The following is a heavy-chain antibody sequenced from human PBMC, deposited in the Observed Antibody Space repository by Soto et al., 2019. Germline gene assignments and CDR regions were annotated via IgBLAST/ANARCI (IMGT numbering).Heavy chain of an antibody. Sequence: GASVKVSCKASGGTFSSYAISWVRQAPGQGLEWMGGIIPIFGTANYAQKFQGRVTITADESTSTAYMELSSLRSEDTAVYYCARGYTVDTAMVDAFDIWGQGTMVTVSS. CDR1: GGTFSSYA. V-gene: IGHV1-69*13. CDR3: ARGYTVDTAMVDAFDI. CDR2: IIPIFGTA. J-gene: IGHJ3*02. D-gene: IGHD5-18*01.